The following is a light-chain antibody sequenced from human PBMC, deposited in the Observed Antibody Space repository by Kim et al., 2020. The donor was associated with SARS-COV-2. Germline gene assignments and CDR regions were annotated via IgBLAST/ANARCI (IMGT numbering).Light chain of an antibody. CDR2: SNN. CDR1: SSNIGSNT. CDR3: AAWDDSLNGYVV. V-gene: IGLV1-44*01. J-gene: IGLJ2*01. Sequence: RVTISCSGSSSNIGSNTVNWYQQLPGTAPKLLIYSNNQRPSGVPDRFSGSNSGTSASLAISGLQSEDEADYYCAAWDDSLNGYVVFGGGTQLTVL.